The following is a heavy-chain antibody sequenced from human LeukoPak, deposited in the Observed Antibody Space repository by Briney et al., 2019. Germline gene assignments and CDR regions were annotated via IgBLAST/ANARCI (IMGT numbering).Heavy chain of an antibody. J-gene: IGHJ4*02. D-gene: IGHD3-10*01. V-gene: IGHV4-34*01. CDR1: GGSFSGYY. CDR3: ARGERGVRGVPNKALHFDF. CDR2: INQSGST. Sequence: SETLSLTCAVYGGSFSGYYWSWIRQPPGKGLNWMGEINQSGSTNYNPSLKSRVTISKDMSKKQFSLKLSSVTAADTAIYYCARGERGVRGVPNKALHFDFWGQGTLVTVSS.